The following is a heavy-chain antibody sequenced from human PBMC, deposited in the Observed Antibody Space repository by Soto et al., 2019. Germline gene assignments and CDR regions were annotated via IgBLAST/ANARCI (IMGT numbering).Heavy chain of an antibody. J-gene: IGHJ6*02. V-gene: IGHV3-33*08. CDR3: ARAAGSGGMDV. CDR1: GFTFSNYG. Sequence: GGSLRLSCAASGFTFSNYGMHWVRQAPGKGLEWVAVISYDGSNRYFADSVKGRFTISRDNAKNSLYLQMNSLRAEDTAVYYCARAAGSGGMDVWGQGTTVTVSS. CDR2: ISYDGSNR. D-gene: IGHD6-19*01.